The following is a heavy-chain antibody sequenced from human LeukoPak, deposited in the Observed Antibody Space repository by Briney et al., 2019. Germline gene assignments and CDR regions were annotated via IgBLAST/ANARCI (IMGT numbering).Heavy chain of an antibody. D-gene: IGHD3-16*01. V-gene: IGHV3-7*03. CDR3: AKDAQPRSRWFDP. CDR2: IKQDGSEK. CDR1: GFIFKDYW. J-gene: IGHJ5*02. Sequence: GGSLRLSCAASGFIFKDYWMIWVRQAPGKGLEWEANIKQDGSEKYYVDSVKGRFTISRDNAKNSLYLQMNTLRAEDTAMYYCAKDAQPRSRWFDPWGQGTLVTVSS.